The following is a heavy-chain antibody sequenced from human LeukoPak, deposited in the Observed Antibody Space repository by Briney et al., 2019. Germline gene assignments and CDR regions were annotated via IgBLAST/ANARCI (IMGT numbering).Heavy chain of an antibody. V-gene: IGHV3-64*01. CDR1: GFTFSSYP. J-gene: IGHJ4*02. D-gene: IGHD1-26*01. Sequence: GGSLRLSCECSGFTFSSYPMHWVRQAPGRGLEYVSRISSNGGSTYYAKSVKDRFTISRDTPKNTLYLQMGSLRAEDMAVYYCARSSGSYGPFEYWGQGTPVTVSS. CDR3: ARSSGSYGPFEY. CDR2: ISSNGGST.